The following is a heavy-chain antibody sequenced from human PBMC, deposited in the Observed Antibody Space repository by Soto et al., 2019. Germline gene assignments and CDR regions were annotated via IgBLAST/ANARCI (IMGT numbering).Heavy chain of an antibody. D-gene: IGHD7-27*01. V-gene: IGHV3-23*01. CDR3: AKDRKLGDSSYFDY. CDR1: GFTFSSYA. Sequence: GGSLRLSCAASGFTFSSYAVSWVRQAPGKGLEWVSGISGSGVSTYYAGSVKGRFTISRDNSKNTLYLQMNSLRAEDTALYYCAKDRKLGDSSYFDYWGQGTLVTVSS. CDR2: ISGSGVST. J-gene: IGHJ4*02.